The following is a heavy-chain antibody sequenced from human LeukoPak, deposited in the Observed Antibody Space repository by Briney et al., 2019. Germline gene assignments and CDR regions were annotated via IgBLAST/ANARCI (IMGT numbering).Heavy chain of an antibody. V-gene: IGHV3-21*03. CDR3: TREESYP. CDR1: GFTFSSYS. CDR2: ISSSSSYI. J-gene: IGHJ5*02. Sequence: PGGSLRLSCAASGFTFSSYSMNWVRQAPGKGLEWVSSISSSSSYIYYADSVKGRFTISRDDSKSIAYLQMNSLKTEDTAVYYCTREESYPWGQGTLVTVSS.